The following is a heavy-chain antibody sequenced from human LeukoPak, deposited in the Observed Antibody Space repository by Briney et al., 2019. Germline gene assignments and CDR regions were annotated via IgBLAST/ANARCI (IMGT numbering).Heavy chain of an antibody. CDR2: INPSGGST. V-gene: IGHV1-46*01. J-gene: IGHJ5*02. CDR1: GYTFTSYY. Sequence: GASVKVSCKASGYTFTSYYMHWVRQAPGQGLEWMGIINPSGGSTSYAQKFQGRVTMTRDTSISTAYMELSRLRSDDTAVYYCARGYYDSSGYFSFDPWGQGTLVTVSS. CDR3: ARGYYDSSGYFSFDP. D-gene: IGHD3-22*01.